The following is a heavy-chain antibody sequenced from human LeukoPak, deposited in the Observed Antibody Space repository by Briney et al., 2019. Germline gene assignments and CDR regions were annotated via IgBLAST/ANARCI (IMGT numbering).Heavy chain of an antibody. CDR3: ARDDAGLYYYDSSAPDGLGY. J-gene: IGHJ4*02. D-gene: IGHD3-22*01. CDR1: GFTFSDYY. Sequence: PGGSLRLSCAASGFTFSDYYMSWIRQAPGKGLEWVSYISSSGSTIYYADSVKGRFTISRDNAKNSLYLQMNSLRAEDTAVYYCARDDAGLYYYDSSAPDGLGYWGQGTLATVSS. V-gene: IGHV3-11*01. CDR2: ISSSGSTI.